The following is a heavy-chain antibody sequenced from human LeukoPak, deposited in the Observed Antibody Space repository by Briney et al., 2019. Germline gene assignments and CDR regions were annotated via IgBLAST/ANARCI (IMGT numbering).Heavy chain of an antibody. D-gene: IGHD3-10*01. V-gene: IGHV4-39*01. CDR3: ARCTVRGNFYYMDV. CDR2: IYYSGST. J-gene: IGHJ6*03. Sequence: SETLSLTCTVSGGSISSSSYYWGWIRQPPGKGLEWIGSIYYSGSTYYNPSLKSRVTISVDTSKNQFSLKLSSVTAADTAVYYCARCTVRGNFYYMDVWGKGTTVTVSS. CDR1: GGSISSSSYY.